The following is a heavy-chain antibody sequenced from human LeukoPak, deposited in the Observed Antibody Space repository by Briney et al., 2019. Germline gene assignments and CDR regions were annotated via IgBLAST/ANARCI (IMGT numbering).Heavy chain of an antibody. D-gene: IGHD6-13*01. CDR1: GFTFSSYG. J-gene: IGHJ6*03. V-gene: IGHV3-30*18. CDR3: AKDSAGQQLFAYYYMDV. CDR2: ISYDGSNK. Sequence: PGRSLRLSCAASGFTFSSYGMHWVRQAPGKGLEWVAVISYDGSNKYYADSVKGRFTISRDNSKNTLYLQMNSLRAEDTAVYYCAKDSAGQQLFAYYYMDVWGKGTTVTVSS.